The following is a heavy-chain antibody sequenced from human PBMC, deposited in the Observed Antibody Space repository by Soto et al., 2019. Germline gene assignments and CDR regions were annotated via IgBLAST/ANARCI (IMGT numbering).Heavy chain of an antibody. V-gene: IGHV3-23*01. Sequence: GGSLRLSCAASGFTFSSYAMSWVRQAPGKGLEWVSAISAGAVATNYADSVKGRFTISRDNSKNTLYLQMNSLRAEDTAVYYCAKGRESSGSYRPFDYWGQGALVTVSS. J-gene: IGHJ4*02. CDR3: AKGRESSGSYRPFDY. CDR1: GFTFSSYA. D-gene: IGHD3-22*01. CDR2: ISAGAVAT.